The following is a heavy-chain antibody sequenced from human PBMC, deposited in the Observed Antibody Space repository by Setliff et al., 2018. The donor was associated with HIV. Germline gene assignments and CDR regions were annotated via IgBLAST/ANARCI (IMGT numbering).Heavy chain of an antibody. CDR1: GGSIGGYH. CDR2: VSYSGST. CDR3: ARLRTMRRPGNYYYGMDV. D-gene: IGHD3-22*01. J-gene: IGHJ6*02. V-gene: IGHV4-59*04. Sequence: SETLSLTCTVSGGSIGGYHWSWVRQPPGRGLEWIGYVSYSGSTYYNPSLKSRVTISVDTSKNQFSLKLSSVTAADTAVYYCARLRTMRRPGNYYYGMDVWGQGTTVTVSS.